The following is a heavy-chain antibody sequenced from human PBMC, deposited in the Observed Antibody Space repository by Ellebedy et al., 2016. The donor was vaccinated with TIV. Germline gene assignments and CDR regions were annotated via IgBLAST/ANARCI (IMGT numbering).Heavy chain of an antibody. CDR3: ARDRGLNWFDP. CDR1: GCTFSSYA. V-gene: IGHV1-69*13. J-gene: IGHJ5*02. CDR2: IIPIFGTA. Sequence: SVKVSXXASGCTFSSYAISWVRQAPGQGLEWMGGIIPIFGTANYAQKFQGRVTITADESTSTAYMELSSLRSEDTAVYYCARDRGLNWFDPWGQGTLVTVSS.